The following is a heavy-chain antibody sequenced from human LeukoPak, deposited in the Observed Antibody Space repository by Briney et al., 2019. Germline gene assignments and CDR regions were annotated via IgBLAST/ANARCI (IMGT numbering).Heavy chain of an antibody. D-gene: IGHD6-13*01. CDR2: IIGSGGST. V-gene: IGHV3-23*01. CDR1: GFTFSNYA. J-gene: IGHJ4*02. Sequence: PGASLRLSCAASGFTFSNYAMTWVRQAPGKGLEWVSAIIGSGGSTNYADCVKGRFTISRDNSKNTLYLQMNSLRAEDTAVYYCAKAPSIAAAGTFDYWGQGTLVTVSS. CDR3: AKAPSIAAAGTFDY.